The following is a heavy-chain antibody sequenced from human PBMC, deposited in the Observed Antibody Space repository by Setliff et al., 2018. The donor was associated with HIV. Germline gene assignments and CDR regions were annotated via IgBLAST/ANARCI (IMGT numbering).Heavy chain of an antibody. D-gene: IGHD6-13*01. Sequence: SLRLSCAASGFSFDDYAMHWVRLVPGKGLEWVSGISWNSGDTYYADSVKGRFTVSRDISKNTLYLHMNNLRAEDTAVYYCARETGDIAAIALYSFDYWGQGTLVTVSS. CDR3: ARETGDIAAIALYSFDY. V-gene: IGHV3-9*01. CDR1: GFSFDDYA. J-gene: IGHJ4*02. CDR2: ISWNSGDT.